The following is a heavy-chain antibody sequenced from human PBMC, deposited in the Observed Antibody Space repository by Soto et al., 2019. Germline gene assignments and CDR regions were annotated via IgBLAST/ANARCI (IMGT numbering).Heavy chain of an antibody. J-gene: IGHJ4*02. CDR3: ARGGYCSSTSCSLFDF. CDR2: IRQDGSQK. CDR1: GFTFSSYW. Sequence: GGSLRLSCAASGFTFSSYWMSWVHQAAGKGLEWVANIRQDGSQKYYVDSVKGRFTISRDNAKNSLYLQMNSLRAEDTAVYYCARGGYCSSTSCSLFDFWGQGTLVTVSS. V-gene: IGHV3-7*01. D-gene: IGHD2-2*03.